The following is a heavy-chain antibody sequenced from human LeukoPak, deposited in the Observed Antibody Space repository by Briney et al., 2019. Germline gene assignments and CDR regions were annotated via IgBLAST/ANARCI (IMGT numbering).Heavy chain of an antibody. CDR3: ARDTRSVVVVPASPFDY. D-gene: IGHD2-2*01. V-gene: IGHV3-23*01. CDR2: ISGSGGGT. CDR1: GFTFSSYA. Sequence: GGSLRLSCAASGFTFSSYAMSWVRQAPGKGLEWVSAISGSGGGTYYADSVKGRFTISRDNSKNTLYLQMNSLRAEDTAVYYCARDTRSVVVVPASPFDYWGQGTLVTVSS. J-gene: IGHJ4*02.